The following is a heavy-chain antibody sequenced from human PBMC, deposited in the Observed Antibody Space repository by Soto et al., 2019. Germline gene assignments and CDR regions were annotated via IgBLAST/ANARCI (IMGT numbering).Heavy chain of an antibody. CDR3: ARGDKNNDYYVDS. CDR2: IYNSGGS. Sequence: QLQLQESGSGLVKPSQTLSLTCVVSGASISSGDYAWNWVRQPPGKGLEWLGYIYNSGGSYYNPSLQSRVSISLDRSKTHFSLRLDSVTAADTALYFCARGDKNNDYYVDSWGQGTLVTVTS. CDR1: GASISSGDYA. V-gene: IGHV4-30-2*01. D-gene: IGHD3-16*01. J-gene: IGHJ4*02.